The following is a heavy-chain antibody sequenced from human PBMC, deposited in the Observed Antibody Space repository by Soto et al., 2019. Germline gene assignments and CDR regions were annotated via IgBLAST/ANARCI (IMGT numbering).Heavy chain of an antibody. J-gene: IGHJ4*02. CDR2: IYYSGST. Sequence: QLQLQESGPGLVKPSETLSLTCTVSGGSISSSSYYWGWIRQPPGKGLEWIGSIYYSGSTYYNPSLKSRVTISVDTSKNQFSLKLSSVTAADTAVYYCARDTVRQEDYGDYERTQAFDYWGQGTLVTVSS. D-gene: IGHD4-17*01. V-gene: IGHV4-39*01. CDR3: ARDTVRQEDYGDYERTQAFDY. CDR1: GGSISSSSYY.